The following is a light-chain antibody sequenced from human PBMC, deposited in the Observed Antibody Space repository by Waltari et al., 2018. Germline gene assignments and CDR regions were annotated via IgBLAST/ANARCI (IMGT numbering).Light chain of an antibody. J-gene: IGLJ2*01. CDR2: DVS. CDR3: TSYTTSITLV. Sequence: QSALTQPASVSGSPGQSITISCAGTSSDVGGYDSVSWYQQHPGKAPRLMIYDVSNLPSGVSSSFSGSKSGNTASLTISGLQAEDEANYYCTSYTTSITLVFGGGTKLTVL. CDR1: SSDVGGYDS. V-gene: IGLV2-14*03.